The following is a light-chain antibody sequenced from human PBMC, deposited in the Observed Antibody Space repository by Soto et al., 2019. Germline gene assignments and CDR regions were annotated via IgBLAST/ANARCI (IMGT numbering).Light chain of an antibody. CDR1: QDISSW. V-gene: IGKV1-12*01. CDR2: AAS. J-gene: IGKJ5*01. CDR3: QQASSFPPT. Sequence: DIQMTQSPSSVSASVGDRVTITCRASQDISSWLAWYQQKPGKAPKIMIYAASSLQGGVPSRFSGSGSGTEFTLPISSLQPEDFATYYCQQASSFPPTFGRGTRLDIK.